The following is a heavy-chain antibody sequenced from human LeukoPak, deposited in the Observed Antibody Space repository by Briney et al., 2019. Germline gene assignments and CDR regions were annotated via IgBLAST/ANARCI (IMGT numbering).Heavy chain of an antibody. D-gene: IGHD3-10*01. CDR3: ARVSVRGVLPPYFDY. Sequence: GGSLRLSCAASGFTFSSYWMSWVRQAPEKGLEWVANIKQDGSEKYYVDSVKGRFTISRDNAKNSLYLQMNSLRAEDTAVYYCARVSVRGVLPPYFDYWGQGTLVTVSS. V-gene: IGHV3-7*01. CDR1: GFTFSSYW. J-gene: IGHJ4*02. CDR2: IKQDGSEK.